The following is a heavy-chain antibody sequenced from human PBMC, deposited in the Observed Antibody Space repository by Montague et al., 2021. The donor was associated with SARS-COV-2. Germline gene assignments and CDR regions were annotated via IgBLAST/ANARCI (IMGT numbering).Heavy chain of an antibody. J-gene: IGHJ6*02. CDR1: GFSLSTSGMC. CDR2: IDWDDDK. Sequence: PALVKPTQTLTLTCTFSGFSLSTSGMCVSWIRQPPGKALEWLARIDWDDDKYYSPSLKTRLTVSKDTSKNQVVLTMTNMDPVDTATYYCARRTYDILTGYEYGMDVWGQGTMVTVSS. CDR3: ARRTYDILTGYEYGMDV. D-gene: IGHD3-9*01. V-gene: IGHV2-70*11.